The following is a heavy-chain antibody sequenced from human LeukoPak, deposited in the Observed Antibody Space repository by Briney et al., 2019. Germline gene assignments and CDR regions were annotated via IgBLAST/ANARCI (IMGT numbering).Heavy chain of an antibody. CDR3: ARGGIAVAGYDY. V-gene: IGHV3-48*04. D-gene: IGHD6-19*01. J-gene: IGHJ4*02. CDR2: IGTSSTTI. Sequence: GGSLRLSCAASGFTFSSYTMNWVRQPPGKGLEWVSNIGTSSTTIYYADSVKGRFTISRDNAKNSLYLQMNSLRAEDTAVYYCARGGIAVAGYDYWGQGTLVTVSS. CDR1: GFTFSSYT.